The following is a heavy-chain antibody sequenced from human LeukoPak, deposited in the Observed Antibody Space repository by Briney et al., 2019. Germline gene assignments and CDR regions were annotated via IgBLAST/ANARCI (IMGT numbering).Heavy chain of an antibody. CDR1: GGSISSSSYY. J-gene: IGHJ3*02. CDR3: ARINVFMIGEAFDI. Sequence: SETLSLTCTVSGGSISSSSYYWGWIRQPPGKGLEWIGSIYYSGSTYYNPSLKSRVTISVDTSKNQFSLKLSSVTAADTAVYYCARINVFMIGEAFDIWGQGTMVTVSS. D-gene: IGHD3-22*01. V-gene: IGHV4-39*01. CDR2: IYYSGST.